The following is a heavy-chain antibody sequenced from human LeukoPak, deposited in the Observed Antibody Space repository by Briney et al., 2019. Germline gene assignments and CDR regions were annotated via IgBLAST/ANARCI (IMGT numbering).Heavy chain of an antibody. Sequence: SETLSLTYTVSGGSIGTYYWSWIRQSPGKGLEWIGYIYVTGTTRYNPYLQSRVTISVDTSRNQFFLKMSSVTAADTAVYYCARHIGGGIEDMDVWGKGTKVTVSS. J-gene: IGHJ6*03. V-gene: IGHV4-59*08. CDR1: GGSIGTYY. D-gene: IGHD3-16*02. CDR2: IYVTGTT. CDR3: ARHIGGGIEDMDV.